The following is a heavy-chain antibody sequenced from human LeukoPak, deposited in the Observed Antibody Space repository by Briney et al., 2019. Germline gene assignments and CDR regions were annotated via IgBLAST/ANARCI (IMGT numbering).Heavy chain of an antibody. D-gene: IGHD2-21*01. CDR3: ASFSLGGD. CDR2: IRYDGSNK. V-gene: IGHV3-30*02. Sequence: PGGSLRLSCAASGFTFSSYGIHWVRQAPGKGLEWVAFIRYDGSNKYHADSVKGRFTISRDNAKNTLSLQMDSLRADDTAVYYCASFSLGGDWGQGTLVTVSS. CDR1: GFTFSSYG. J-gene: IGHJ4*02.